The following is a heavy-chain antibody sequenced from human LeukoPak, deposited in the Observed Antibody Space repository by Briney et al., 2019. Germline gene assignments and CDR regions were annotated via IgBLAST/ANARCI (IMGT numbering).Heavy chain of an antibody. CDR3: ARDPGSSSFDL. J-gene: IGHJ4*02. V-gene: IGHV3-7*01. D-gene: IGHD6-13*01. Sequence: GGSLRLSCTASGFSFSSYWMSWVRQTPEKGLEFVANINQDGSVTNYVDSLKGRCSISRDNAKKSLYLEIRSLRADDTALYYCARDPGSSSFDLWGQGTLVTVSS. CDR1: GFSFSSYW. CDR2: INQDGSVT.